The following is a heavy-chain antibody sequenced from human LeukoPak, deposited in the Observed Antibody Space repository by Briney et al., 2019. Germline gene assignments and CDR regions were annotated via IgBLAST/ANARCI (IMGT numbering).Heavy chain of an antibody. CDR3: ARWSGDYKFDY. V-gene: IGHV3-23*01. J-gene: IGHJ4*02. D-gene: IGHD3-3*01. Sequence: GGSLRLSCVASGFTFSNYAMTWVRQVSGKGLEWVSGISGSGGGTYYAASVKGRFTISGDNSKDTLFLQMNSLRADDTALYYRARWSGDYKFDYWGQGTLVTVSS. CDR1: GFTFSNYA. CDR2: ISGSGGGT.